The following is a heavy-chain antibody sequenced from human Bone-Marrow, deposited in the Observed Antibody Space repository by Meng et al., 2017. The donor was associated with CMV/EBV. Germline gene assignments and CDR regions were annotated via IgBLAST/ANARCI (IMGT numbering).Heavy chain of an antibody. CDR3: ATNSQSIAARRNWYYFDY. CDR1: GGSLNSRSDF. CDR2: VYYSGGT. J-gene: IGHJ4*02. Sequence: SETLSLTCILSGGSLNSRSDFWAWIRQTPGKGLEWIGNVYYSGGTYSNPSLKSRVAISIDTSKNQFSLKLSSVTAADTAVYYCATNSQSIAARRNWYYFDYWGQGTLVTVSS. D-gene: IGHD6-6*01. V-gene: IGHV4-39*07.